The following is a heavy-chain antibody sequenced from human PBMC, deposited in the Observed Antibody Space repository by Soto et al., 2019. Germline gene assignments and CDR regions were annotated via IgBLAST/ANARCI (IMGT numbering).Heavy chain of an antibody. CDR2: IYPGDSDT. CDR3: ARLSYCSGGSCYGFSYYYGMDV. J-gene: IGHJ6*02. V-gene: IGHV5-51*01. Sequence: PGESLKISCKGSGYSFTSYWIGWVRQMPGKGMEWKGIIYPGDSDTRYSPSFQGQVTISADKSISTAYLQWSSLKASDTAMYYCARLSYCSGGSCYGFSYYYGMDVWGQGTTVTVSS. D-gene: IGHD2-15*01. CDR1: GYSFTSYW.